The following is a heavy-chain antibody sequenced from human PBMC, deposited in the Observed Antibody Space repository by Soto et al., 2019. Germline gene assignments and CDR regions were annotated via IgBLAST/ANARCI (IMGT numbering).Heavy chain of an antibody. CDR1: GFTFSTSA. V-gene: IGHV3-23*01. CDR2: ISGSGAVT. J-gene: IGHJ3*02. CDR3: AKERDEMGMVDAFDI. Sequence: EVRLLESGGDLVQPGGSLRLSCAASGFTFSTSAMTWVRQAPGKGLEYVSAISGSGAVTYYADSMNGRFTISRDNSKNALYLQMNRLRGDETGIYYRAKERDEMGMVDAFDIWGQGTTVIVCS. D-gene: IGHD7-27*01.